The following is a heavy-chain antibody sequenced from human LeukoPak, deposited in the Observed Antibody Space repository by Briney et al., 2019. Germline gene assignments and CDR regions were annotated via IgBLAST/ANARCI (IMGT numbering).Heavy chain of an antibody. CDR2: ISGSGTTT. D-gene: IGHD5-18*01. CDR1: GFIFSSYA. CDR3: ASSDRRGYSYGAFDY. Sequence: GGSLRLSCGASGFIFSSYAMTWVRQTPGKGLEWVSGISGSGTTTYYADSVKGRFTISRDNSKNTLYLQMNSLRAEDTAVYYCASSDRRGYSYGAFDYWGQGTLVTVSS. V-gene: IGHV3-23*01. J-gene: IGHJ4*02.